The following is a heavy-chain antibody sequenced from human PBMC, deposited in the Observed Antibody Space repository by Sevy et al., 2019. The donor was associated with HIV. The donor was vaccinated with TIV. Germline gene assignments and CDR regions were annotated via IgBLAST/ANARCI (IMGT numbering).Heavy chain of an antibody. D-gene: IGHD3-22*01. CDR1: GFTFSNYN. CDR3: ARDRRTLNYYASSGYNYYFDY. Sequence: GGSLRLSCAASGFTFSNYNMNWVRQAPGKGLEWVSSITSSSDYIYDAASVKGRLTISRDNAKNSLYLQMNSLRAEDTAVYYCARDRRTLNYYASSGYNYYFDYWGQGTLVTVSS. CDR2: ITSSSDYI. V-gene: IGHV3-21*01. J-gene: IGHJ4*02.